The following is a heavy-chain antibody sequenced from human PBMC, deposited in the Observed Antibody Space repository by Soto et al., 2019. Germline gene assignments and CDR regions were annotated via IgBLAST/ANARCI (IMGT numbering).Heavy chain of an antibody. J-gene: IGHJ4*02. D-gene: IGHD3-10*01. Sequence: QVQLVQSGAEVKKPGSSVKVSCKASGGTFSSYTISWVRQAPGQVLEWMGRIIPILGIANYAQKFQGRVTITADKSTSTAYMELSSLRSEDTAVYYCARDTSGRYFDYWGQGTLVTVSS. CDR2: IIPILGIA. CDR3: ARDTSGRYFDY. V-gene: IGHV1-69*08. CDR1: GGTFSSYT.